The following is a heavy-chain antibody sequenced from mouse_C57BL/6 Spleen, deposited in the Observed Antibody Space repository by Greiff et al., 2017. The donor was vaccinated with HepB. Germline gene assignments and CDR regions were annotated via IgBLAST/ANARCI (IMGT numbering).Heavy chain of an antibody. D-gene: IGHD2-3*01. CDR1: GFTFSSYA. CDR3: TRDRDGYYVPYYFDY. Sequence: EVKLVESGEGLVKPGGSLKLSCAASGFTFSSYAMSWVRQTPEKRLEWVAYISSGGDYIYYADTVKGRFTISRDNARNTLYLQMSSLKSEDTAMYYCTRDRDGYYVPYYFDYWGQGTTLTVSS. V-gene: IGHV5-9-1*02. J-gene: IGHJ2*01. CDR2: ISSGGDYI.